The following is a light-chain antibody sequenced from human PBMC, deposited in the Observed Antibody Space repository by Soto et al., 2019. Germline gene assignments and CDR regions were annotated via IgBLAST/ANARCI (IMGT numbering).Light chain of an antibody. CDR3: GSYTSSTTPYV. V-gene: IGLV2-14*01. J-gene: IGLJ1*01. CDR2: EVS. CDR1: SSDVGGYNY. Sequence: QSVLTQPASVSGSPGQSITISCTGTSSDVGGYNYVSWYRQHPGKAPKLMIYEVSNRPSGVSNRFSGSKSGNTASLTISGLQAGDEADYYCGSYTSSTTPYVFGTGTKVTVL.